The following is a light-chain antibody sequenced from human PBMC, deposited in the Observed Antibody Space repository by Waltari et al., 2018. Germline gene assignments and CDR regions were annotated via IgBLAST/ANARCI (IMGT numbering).Light chain of an antibody. CDR1: QSLLHSNGNTY. CDR2: RVS. J-gene: IGKJ4*01. CDR3: MQALQTPLT. V-gene: IGKV2-29*02. Sequence: DIVMTQTPLSLPVTPGEPASISCRSSQSLLHSNGNTYLYWYLQKPGQPPRLLIYRVSNRFSGVPDRFIGSGSGTDFTLKISRVEAEDVGVYYCMQALQTPLTFGGGTKVEIK.